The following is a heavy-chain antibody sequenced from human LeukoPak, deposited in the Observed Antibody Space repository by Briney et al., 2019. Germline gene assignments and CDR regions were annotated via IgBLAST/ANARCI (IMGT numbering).Heavy chain of an antibody. Sequence: SETPSLTCTVSRGSISSSSYYWGWIRHPPGNGLELIGSIYYSGSSNYNPSLKSRVTISVDTSKNQFSLKLSSVTAADTAVYYCARGRQGAYWGEGTLVTVSS. D-gene: IGHD4/OR15-4a*01. CDR3: ARGRQGAY. V-gene: IGHV4-39*07. J-gene: IGHJ4*02. CDR1: RGSISSSSYY. CDR2: IYYSGSS.